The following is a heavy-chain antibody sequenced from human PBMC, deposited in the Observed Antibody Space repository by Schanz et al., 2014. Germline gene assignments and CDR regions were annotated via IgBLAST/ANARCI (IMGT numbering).Heavy chain of an antibody. CDR3: AKEGGHIDKFDY. V-gene: IGHV3-23*04. J-gene: IGHJ4*02. CDR1: GLTFRTSN. Sequence: EVQVVESGGGLVQSGGSLRLSCAAPGLTFRTSNMKWVRQAPGKGLEWVSAISGSGGDTYYADSVKGRFTISRDNSKNTLYLQMNSLRAEDTAVYYCAKEGGHIDKFDYWGQGTLVTVSS. D-gene: IGHD2-21*01. CDR2: ISGSGGDT.